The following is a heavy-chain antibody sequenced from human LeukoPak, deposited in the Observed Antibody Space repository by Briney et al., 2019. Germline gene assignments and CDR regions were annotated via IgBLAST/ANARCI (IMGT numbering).Heavy chain of an antibody. Sequence: SETLSLTCTVSGGSISSGGYYWSWIRQHPGKGLEWIGYIYYSGSTYYNPSLKSRVTISVDTSKNQFSLKLSSVTAADTAVYYCARADRAMIVVDYWGQGTLVTVSS. D-gene: IGHD3-22*01. CDR3: ARADRAMIVVDY. V-gene: IGHV4-31*03. J-gene: IGHJ4*02. CDR2: IYYSGST. CDR1: GGSISSGGYY.